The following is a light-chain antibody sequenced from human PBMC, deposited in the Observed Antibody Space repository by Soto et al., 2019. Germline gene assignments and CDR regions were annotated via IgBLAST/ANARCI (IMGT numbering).Light chain of an antibody. J-gene: IGKJ4*01. CDR1: QSVSSD. V-gene: IGKV3-11*01. Sequence: EIVLTQSPATLSLSPGERVTLSCRASQSVSSDLAWYQQKPGQAPRLLIYDASNRATGIPARFSGSGSGTDFTLTISSLDPEDFEVYYCQQRSNWPPAFGGGTKVEIK. CDR2: DAS. CDR3: QQRSNWPPA.